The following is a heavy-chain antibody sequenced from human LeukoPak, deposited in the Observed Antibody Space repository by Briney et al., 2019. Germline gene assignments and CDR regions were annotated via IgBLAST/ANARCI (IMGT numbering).Heavy chain of an antibody. CDR2: VYYSGTT. CDR3: ARRLYIVRGAFDI. CDR1: GDSISLSFYY. J-gene: IGHJ3*02. D-gene: IGHD2/OR15-2a*01. Sequence: SETLSLTCSVSGDSISLSFYYWGWIRQPPGKALEWIGSVYYSGTTSYNPSLKSRVTISVDTSKNQFSLKLSSVTAADTAVYYCARRLYIVRGAFDIWGQGTMVTVSS. V-gene: IGHV4-39*07.